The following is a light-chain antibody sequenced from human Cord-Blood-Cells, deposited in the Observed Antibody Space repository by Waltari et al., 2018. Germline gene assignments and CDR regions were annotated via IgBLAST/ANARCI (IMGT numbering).Light chain of an antibody. CDR2: DVS. CDR3: SSYTSSSWV. CDR1: SSDGGGYHY. Sequence: QSALTQPASVSGSPGQSITISCTGTSSDGGGYHYVSWYQQHPGKAPKLMIYDVSTRPSGVSNRFSGSKSGNTASLTISGLQAEDEADYYCSSYTSSSWVFGGGTKLTVL. J-gene: IGLJ3*02. V-gene: IGLV2-14*01.